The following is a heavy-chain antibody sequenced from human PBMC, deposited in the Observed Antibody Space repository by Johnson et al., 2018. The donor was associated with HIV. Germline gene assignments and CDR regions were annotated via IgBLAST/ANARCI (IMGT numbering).Heavy chain of an antibody. D-gene: IGHD3-3*01. CDR3: ARGPILEWLSGDGFDM. J-gene: IGHJ3*02. V-gene: IGHV3-30*04. CDR1: GFTFSSYA. CDR2: ISYDGSNK. Sequence: QMLLVESGGGVVQPGRSLRLSCAASGFTFSSYAMHWVRQAPGKGLEWVAVISYDGSNKYYADSVKGRFTISRDNSKSMLHLQMNSLRTDDAAVYYCARGPILEWLSGDGFDMWGQGTKVTV.